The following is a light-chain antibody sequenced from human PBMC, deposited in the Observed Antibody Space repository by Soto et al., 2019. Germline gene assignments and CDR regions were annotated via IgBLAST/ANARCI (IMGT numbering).Light chain of an antibody. V-gene: IGLV7-46*01. CDR3: LLCYTDARV. J-gene: IGLJ2*01. CDR2: DTS. Sequence: QAVVTQEPSLTVSPGGTVTLTCGSSTGGVTSGHYPYWFQQKPGQAPRTLIYDTSNKQSWTPARFAGSLLGGKAALTLSGAQPEDEAEYYCLLCYTDARVFGGGTKLTVL. CDR1: TGGVTSGHY.